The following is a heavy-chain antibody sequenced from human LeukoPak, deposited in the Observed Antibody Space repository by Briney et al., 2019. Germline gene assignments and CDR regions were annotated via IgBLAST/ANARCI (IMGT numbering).Heavy chain of an antibody. V-gene: IGHV4-61*02. CDR2: IYTSGGT. J-gene: IGHJ4*02. Sequence: SQTLSLTCTVSGGSISSGSYYWSWIRQPAGKGLEWIGRIYTSGGTNYNPSLKSRVTISVDTSKNQFSLKLSSVTAADTAVYYCARGTIYDSSGYYYWGQGTLVTVSS. D-gene: IGHD3-22*01. CDR1: GGSISSGSYY. CDR3: ARGTIYDSSGYYY.